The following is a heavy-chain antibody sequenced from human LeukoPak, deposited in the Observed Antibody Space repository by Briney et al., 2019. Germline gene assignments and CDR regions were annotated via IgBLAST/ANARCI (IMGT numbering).Heavy chain of an antibody. D-gene: IGHD3-9*01. J-gene: IGHJ5*02. CDR2: INPNNGGT. Sequence: EASVKVSCKTSGYTFTDYNMHWVRQAPGQGLEWMGWINPNNGGTKYTEKFQGRVTMTRDTSISTAYMELSRLRSDDTAVYHCARGDRSYDILTGYSKNWFDPWGQGTLVTVSS. CDR1: GYTFTDYN. CDR3: ARGDRSYDILTGYSKNWFDP. V-gene: IGHV1-2*02.